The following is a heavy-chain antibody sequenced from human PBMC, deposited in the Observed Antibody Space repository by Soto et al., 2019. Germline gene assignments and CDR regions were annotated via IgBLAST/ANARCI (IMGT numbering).Heavy chain of an antibody. Sequence: GGSLRLSCGVSGFTFSTYAMSWVRQAPGKGLEWVSAISGSGNKTFYADSVKGRFTISRDNSKNTLHLHMSSLRVEDAAVYYCVRGVRLHFDLWGQGTLVTVSS. CDR1: GFTFSTYA. CDR3: VRGVRLHFDL. V-gene: IGHV3-23*01. CDR2: ISGSGNKT. J-gene: IGHJ4*02.